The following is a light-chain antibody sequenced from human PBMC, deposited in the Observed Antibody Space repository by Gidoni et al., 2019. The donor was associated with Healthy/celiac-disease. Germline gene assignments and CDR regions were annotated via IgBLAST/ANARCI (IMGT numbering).Light chain of an antibody. V-gene: IGKV3D-15*01. J-gene: IGKJ5*01. Sequence: EIVMTQPPATLSVSPGERATLSCRASQSVSSNLAWYQQKPGQAPRLLIYGASIRATGIPARFSGSGSGTEFTLTISSLQSEDFAVYYCQQYNNWPPEITFGQGTRLEIK. CDR1: QSVSSN. CDR3: QQYNNWPPEIT. CDR2: GAS.